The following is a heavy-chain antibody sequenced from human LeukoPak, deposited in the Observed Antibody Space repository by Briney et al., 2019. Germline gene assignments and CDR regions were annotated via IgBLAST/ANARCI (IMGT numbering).Heavy chain of an antibody. D-gene: IGHD3-16*01. CDR3: ARGWGAFDY. Sequence: SETLSLTCTVSGDSISSTNYYWGWIRQPPGKGLEWIGSIYYSGSTNYNPSLKSRVTISVDTSKNQFSLKLSSVTAADTAVYYCARGWGAFDYWGQGTLVTVSS. CDR2: IYYSGST. J-gene: IGHJ4*02. CDR1: GDSISSTNYY. V-gene: IGHV4-39*07.